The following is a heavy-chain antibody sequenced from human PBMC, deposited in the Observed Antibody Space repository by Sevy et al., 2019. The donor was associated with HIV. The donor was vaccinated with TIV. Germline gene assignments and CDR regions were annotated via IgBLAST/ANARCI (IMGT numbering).Heavy chain of an antibody. CDR3: ARDLPPSATTVAHFDY. CDR2: ISNTGRTI. D-gene: IGHD4-17*01. CDR1: GFTFSSYE. J-gene: IGHJ4*02. V-gene: IGHV3-48*03. Sequence: GGSLRLSCAASGFTFSSYEMIWVRQAPGRGLEWVSYISNTGRTISYSDSVRGRFTVSRDNAKNSLYLHMNGLRAEDAATYYCARDLPPSATTVAHFDYWGRGTLVTVSS.